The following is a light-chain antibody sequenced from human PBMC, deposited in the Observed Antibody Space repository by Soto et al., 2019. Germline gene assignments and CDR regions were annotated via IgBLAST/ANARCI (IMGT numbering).Light chain of an antibody. V-gene: IGKV1-9*01. CDR1: QGISSY. CDR2: AAS. J-gene: IGKJ4*01. CDR3: QQYESYPLS. Sequence: IQLTQSPSSLSASVGDRVTITCRASQGISSYLAWYQQKPGKAPNLLSYAASTLQSGVPSRVSGSGSGTDFTLTISSLQPEDFATYYCQQYESYPLSFGGGTKVEIK.